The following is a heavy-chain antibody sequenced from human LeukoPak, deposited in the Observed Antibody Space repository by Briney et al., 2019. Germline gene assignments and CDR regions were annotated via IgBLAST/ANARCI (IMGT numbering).Heavy chain of an antibody. CDR1: GFTFSSYW. CDR2: IKQDGSEK. CDR3: ARDYYDSSGYCEGDY. J-gene: IGHJ4*02. D-gene: IGHD3-22*01. Sequence: GGSLRLSCAASGFTFSSYWMSWVRQAPGKGLEWVANIKQDGSEKYYVDSVKGRFTISRDNAKNSLYLQMNSLRAEDTAVYYCARDYYDSSGYCEGDYWGQGTLVTVSS. V-gene: IGHV3-7*01.